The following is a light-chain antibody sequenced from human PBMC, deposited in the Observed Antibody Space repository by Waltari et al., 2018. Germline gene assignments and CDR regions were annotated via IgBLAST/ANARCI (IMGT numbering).Light chain of an antibody. V-gene: IGKV1-5*03. J-gene: IGKJ1*01. Sequence: DIQMTQSPSTLSASVGDRVTVTCRASRTISAWLAWYQQKPGKAPKLLIYKASALQSGVPPRFSGSGSGTEFTLTISSLQPDDFATYYCQQYTHFPWTFGQGTKVGI. CDR2: KAS. CDR1: RTISAW. CDR3: QQYTHFPWT.